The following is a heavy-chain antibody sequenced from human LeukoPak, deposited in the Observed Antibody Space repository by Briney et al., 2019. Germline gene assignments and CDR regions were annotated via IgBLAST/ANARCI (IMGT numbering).Heavy chain of an antibody. CDR1: GFTFSNYG. CDR2: TLYDGSNN. V-gene: IGHV3-30*03. Sequence: GGSLRLSCAASGFTFSNYGMHWVRQAPGKGLEWVAVTLYDGSNNYYADSVKGRFTISRDDSNNTLYLQMHSLRAEDTALYFCARDEGVFGGIIVPRDWGQGTLVTVSS. CDR3: ARDEGVFGGIIVPRD. J-gene: IGHJ4*02. D-gene: IGHD3-16*02.